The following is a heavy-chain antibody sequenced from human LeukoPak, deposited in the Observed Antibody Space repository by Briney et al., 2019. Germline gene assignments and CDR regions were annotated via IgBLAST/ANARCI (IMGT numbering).Heavy chain of an antibody. Sequence: GGSLRLSCVASGFTFSTYWITWVRQAPGKGLEWVANIKQDGSERYYVDSVKGRFTISRDNAKNSLYLQMSSLRAEDTAVYYCARRREQVSFISRRKDQSFDYWGQGTLVTVSS. V-gene: IGHV3-7*01. CDR3: ARRREQVSFISRRKDQSFDY. CDR1: GFTFSTYW. D-gene: IGHD1-14*01. CDR2: IKQDGSER. J-gene: IGHJ4*02.